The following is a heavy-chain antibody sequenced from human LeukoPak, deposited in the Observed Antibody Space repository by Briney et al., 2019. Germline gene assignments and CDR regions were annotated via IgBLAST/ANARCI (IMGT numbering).Heavy chain of an antibody. J-gene: IGHJ4*02. CDR3: AKRMYYDILTGYSSEYYFDY. D-gene: IGHD3-9*01. CDR2: ISGSGGST. Sequence: GGSLRLSCAASGFTFSSYAMSWVRQAPGKGLEWVSAISGSGGSTYYADSVKGRFTISRDSSKNTLYLQMNSLRAEDTAVYYCAKRMYYDILTGYSSEYYFDYWGQGTLVTVSS. V-gene: IGHV3-23*01. CDR1: GFTFSSYA.